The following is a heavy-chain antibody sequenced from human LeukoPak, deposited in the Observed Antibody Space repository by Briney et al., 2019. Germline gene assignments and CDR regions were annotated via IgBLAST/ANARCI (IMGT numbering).Heavy chain of an antibody. V-gene: IGHV1-46*01. J-gene: IGHJ4*02. CDR3: AKGLMIVVLFDY. CDR1: GYTFTSYY. Sequence: GASVKVSCKASGYTFTSYYMHWVRQAPGQGLEWMGIINPSGGSTSYAQKFQGRVTMTRDTSTSTVYMELSSLRVEDTAVYYCAKGLMIVVLFDYWGQGTLVTVSS. D-gene: IGHD3-22*01. CDR2: INPSGGST.